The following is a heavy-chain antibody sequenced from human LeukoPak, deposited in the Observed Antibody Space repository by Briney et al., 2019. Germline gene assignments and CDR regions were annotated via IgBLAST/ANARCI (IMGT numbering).Heavy chain of an antibody. D-gene: IGHD6-13*01. V-gene: IGHV4-39*01. J-gene: IGHJ4*02. CDR2: IYYSGST. Sequence: SETLSLTCTASGGSISSSSYYWGWIRQPPGKGLEWIGSIYYSGSTYYNPSLKSRVTISVDTSKNQFSLKLSSVTAADTAVYYCARHEGAAAADADYFDYWGQGTLVTVSS. CDR3: ARHEGAAAADADYFDY. CDR1: GGSISSSSYY.